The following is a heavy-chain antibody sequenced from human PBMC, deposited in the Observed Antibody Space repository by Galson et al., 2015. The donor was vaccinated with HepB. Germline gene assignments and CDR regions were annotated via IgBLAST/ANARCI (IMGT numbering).Heavy chain of an antibody. Sequence: SLRLSCAASGFTFSNYPMSWVRQAPGKGLEWVSVISDRGDITYYADSVKGRFTISRDNSKNTLYLQMNSLRAEDTAVYYCAKSVRVLVHDLDIWGQGTMVTVSS. D-gene: IGHD4/OR15-4a*01. CDR3: AKSVRVLVHDLDI. CDR2: ISDRGDIT. CDR1: GFTFSNYP. V-gene: IGHV3-23*01. J-gene: IGHJ3*02.